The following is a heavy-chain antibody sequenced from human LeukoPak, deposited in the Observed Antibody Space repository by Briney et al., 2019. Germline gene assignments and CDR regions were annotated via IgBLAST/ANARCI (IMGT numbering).Heavy chain of an antibody. CDR2: IYPGRSDT. V-gene: IGHV5-51*01. D-gene: IGHD1-26*01. CDR3: ARLPSRGTYWYFDL. Sequence: GESLQISCKGSGYSFTNQWIGWVRQMPGKGLEWMGIIYPGRSDTRYSPSFQGQVTFSVDKSISTAYLQWSSLKASDTAMYYCARLPSRGTYWYFDLWGRGTLVTVPS. CDR1: GYSFTNQW. J-gene: IGHJ2*01.